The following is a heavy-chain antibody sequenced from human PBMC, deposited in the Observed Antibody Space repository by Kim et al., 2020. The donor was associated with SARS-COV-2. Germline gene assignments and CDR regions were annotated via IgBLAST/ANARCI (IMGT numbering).Heavy chain of an antibody. CDR2: MNPNSLYT. V-gene: IGHV1-8*01. CDR3: ARGDNYGSSNWLDP. J-gene: IGHJ5*02. CDR1: GYTFTDYD. Sequence: ASVKVSCKASGYTFTDYDINWVRQATGQGLEWMGYMNPNSLYTVYAQKFQGRVTMTRDTSMNTAYMELSSLTSEDTAVYYCARGDNYGSSNWLDPWGQGTLVTVSS. D-gene: IGHD3-10*01.